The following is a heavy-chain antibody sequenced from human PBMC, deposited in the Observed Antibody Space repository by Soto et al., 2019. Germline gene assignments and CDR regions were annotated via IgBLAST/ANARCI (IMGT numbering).Heavy chain of an antibody. J-gene: IGHJ4*02. CDR2: ISGSGGST. CDR1: GFTFSSYA. V-gene: IGHV3-23*01. D-gene: IGHD6-13*01. Sequence: EVQLLESGGGLVQPGGSLRLSCAASGFTFSSYAMSWVRQAPGKGLEWVSAISGSGGSTYYADSVTGRFTISRVNSKNTLYLKMNSLRAEDTAVYYCAKDRYSSQGGVFDYWGQGTLVTVSS. CDR3: AKDRYSSQGGVFDY.